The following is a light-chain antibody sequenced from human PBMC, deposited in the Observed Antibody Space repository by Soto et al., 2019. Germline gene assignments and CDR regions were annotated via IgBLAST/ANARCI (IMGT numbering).Light chain of an antibody. CDR3: QHYGGSPLT. Sequence: EIVLTQSPGTRSVSPGEGATLSCRAGQSVSSTQLAWYQQKPGQAPRLLVYGASSRATGIPDRFSGGVSGTDFTLATSRLETEDFAVYYCQHYGGSPLTFGQGTKWIS. CDR1: QSVSSTQ. J-gene: IGKJ1*01. V-gene: IGKV3-20*01. CDR2: GAS.